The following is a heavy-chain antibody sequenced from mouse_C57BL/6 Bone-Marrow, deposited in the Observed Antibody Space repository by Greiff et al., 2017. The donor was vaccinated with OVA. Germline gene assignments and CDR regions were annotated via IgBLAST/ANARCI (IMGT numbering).Heavy chain of an antibody. V-gene: IGHV7-1*01. D-gene: IGHD1-1*01. CDR3: ARDAPYGSSWGYYAMDY. CDR2: SRNKANDYTT. CDR1: GFTFSDFY. Sequence: EVKLMESGGGLVQSGRSLRLSCATSGFTFSDFYMEWVRQAPGKGLEWIAASRNKANDYTTEYSASVKGRFIVSRDTSQSILYLQMNALRAEDTAIYYCARDAPYGSSWGYYAMDYWGQGTSVTVSS. J-gene: IGHJ4*01.